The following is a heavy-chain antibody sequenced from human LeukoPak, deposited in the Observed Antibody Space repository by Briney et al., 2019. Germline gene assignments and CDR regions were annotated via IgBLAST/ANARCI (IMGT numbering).Heavy chain of an antibody. J-gene: IGHJ4*02. CDR3: ARDNPPDY. CDR2: IKQDGSEK. Sequence: GGSLRLSCAASGFTFSSSAMSWVRQVPGKGLEWVANIKQDGSEKSYVESVRGRFTISRDNAKNSLYLQLNSLRAEDTALYYCARDNPPDYWGQGTLVTVSS. V-gene: IGHV3-7*03. CDR1: GFTFSSSA.